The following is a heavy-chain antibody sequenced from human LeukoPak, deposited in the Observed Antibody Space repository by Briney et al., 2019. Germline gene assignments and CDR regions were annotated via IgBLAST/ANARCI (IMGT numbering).Heavy chain of an antibody. V-gene: IGHV3-33*01. CDR3: ARDPSSWSSSWNDY. CDR1: GFTFSSYG. J-gene: IGHJ4*02. Sequence: GGSLRPSCAASGFTFSSYGMHWVRQAPGKGLEWVAVIWYDGSNKYYADSVKGRFTISRDNSKNTLYLQMNSLRAEDTAVYYCARDPSSWSSSWNDYWGQGTLVTVSS. CDR2: IWYDGSNK. D-gene: IGHD6-13*01.